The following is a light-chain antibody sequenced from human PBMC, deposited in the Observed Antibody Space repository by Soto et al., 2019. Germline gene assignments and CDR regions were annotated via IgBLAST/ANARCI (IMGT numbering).Light chain of an antibody. V-gene: IGKV1-5*01. CDR3: QQYSSYSRT. Sequence: DIQMTQSPSTLSAYVGDRVTTTCRASQGISTWLAWYQQKPGTAPKLLIYDASSLESGVPSRFSGSGSGTEFTLTISSLQPDDYATYYCQQYSSYSRTFGQGTKVDIK. CDR1: QGISTW. J-gene: IGKJ1*01. CDR2: DAS.